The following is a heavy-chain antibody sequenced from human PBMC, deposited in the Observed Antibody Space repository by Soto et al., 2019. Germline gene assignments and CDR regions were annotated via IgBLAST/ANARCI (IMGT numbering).Heavy chain of an antibody. CDR3: TREAGWQRMVPYD. CDR1: GYTFTSYG. D-gene: IGHD6-25*01. J-gene: IGHJ4*02. CDR2: ISAFNGDT. Sequence: QVPLVQSGSEVKKHGASVNVSCKAFGYTFTSYGFSWVRQVPGQGLEWLGWISAFNGDTQYAQTMKGRLTVTTDTATTTVHMELRRLTPADTAVYYCTREAGWQRMVPYDWGQGTLVSVS. V-gene: IGHV1-18*04.